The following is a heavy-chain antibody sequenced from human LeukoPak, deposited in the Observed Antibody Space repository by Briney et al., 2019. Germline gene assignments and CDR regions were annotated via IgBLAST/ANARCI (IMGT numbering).Heavy chain of an antibody. CDR1: GFTFSSYD. Sequence: HTGGSLRLSCGASGFTFSSYDMHWVRQAPGKGLEWVAVISYDGSNKYYADSVKGRFTISRDNSKNTLYLQMNSLRAEDTAVYYCATIGGGYYGSEPIDYWGQGTLVTVSP. J-gene: IGHJ4*02. V-gene: IGHV3-30*03. D-gene: IGHD3-10*01. CDR2: ISYDGSNK. CDR3: ATIGGGYYGSEPIDY.